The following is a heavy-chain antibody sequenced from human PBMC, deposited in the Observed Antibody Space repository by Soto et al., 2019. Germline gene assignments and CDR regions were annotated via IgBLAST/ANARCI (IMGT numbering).Heavy chain of an antibody. CDR3: AKGLAYCGGDCYSHFDL. Sequence: QGQLVESGGGVVQPGRSLRLSCAASGFTFSSYGMHWVRQAPGKGLEWVAVISYDGSNKYYADSVKGRFTISRDNSKNTLYLQMNSLRAEDTAVYYCAKGLAYCGGDCYSHFDLWGRGTLVTVSS. D-gene: IGHD2-21*02. CDR2: ISYDGSNK. V-gene: IGHV3-30*18. CDR1: GFTFSSYG. J-gene: IGHJ2*01.